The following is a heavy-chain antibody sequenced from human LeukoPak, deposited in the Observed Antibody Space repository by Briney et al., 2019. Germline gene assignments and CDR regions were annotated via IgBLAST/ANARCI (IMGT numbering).Heavy chain of an antibody. CDR1: GDSISSYY. J-gene: IGHJ4*02. Sequence: RPSETLSLTCTVSGDSISSYYWSWIRQPPGKGLEWIGYIYTSGGTNYIPSLKGRVTISIDTSKNQFSLKLSSVTAADSAVYYCARLTRLSTSPDRYYLGYWGQGTLVTVSS. D-gene: IGHD6-6*01. CDR3: ARLTRLSTSPDRYYLGY. V-gene: IGHV4-4*09. CDR2: IYTSGGT.